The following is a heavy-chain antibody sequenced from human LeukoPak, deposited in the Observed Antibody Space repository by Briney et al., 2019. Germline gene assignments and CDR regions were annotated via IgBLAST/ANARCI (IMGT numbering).Heavy chain of an antibody. CDR2: IKQDGSEK. Sequence: PGGSLGLSCAASGFTFSSYWMTWVRQAPGKGLEWVANIKQDGSEKYYVDSVEGRFTISRDNAKDSLYLQMNSLRAEDTAVYYCARVPHAMVRGVIITEFYFDDWGQGTLVTVSS. CDR1: GFTFSSYW. D-gene: IGHD3-10*01. CDR3: ARVPHAMVRGVIITEFYFDD. V-gene: IGHV3-7*01. J-gene: IGHJ4*02.